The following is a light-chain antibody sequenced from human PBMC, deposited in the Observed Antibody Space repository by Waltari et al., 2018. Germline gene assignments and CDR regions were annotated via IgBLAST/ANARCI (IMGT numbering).Light chain of an antibody. CDR3: WSYAGSSTWV. J-gene: IGLJ3*02. CDR2: EGS. V-gene: IGLV2-23*01. CDR1: SSDGGSYNL. Sequence: QSALTQPASVSGSPGQSITLSCTGTSSDGGSYNLVSWYPQHPGKAPKLMIYEGSKRPSGVSDRFSGSKSGNTASLTISGLQAEDEADYYCWSYAGSSTWVFGGGTKLTVL.